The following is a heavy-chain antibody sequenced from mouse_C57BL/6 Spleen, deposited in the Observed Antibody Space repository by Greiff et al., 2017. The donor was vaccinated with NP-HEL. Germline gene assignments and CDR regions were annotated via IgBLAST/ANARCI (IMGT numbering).Heavy chain of an antibody. D-gene: IGHD1-1*01. CDR2: INPNYGTT. CDR1: GYSFTDYN. J-gene: IGHJ4*01. CDR3: AREATVVATRDAMDY. V-gene: IGHV1-39*01. Sequence: VQLQQSGRELVKPGASVKISCKASGYSFTDYNMNWVKQSNGQSLEWIGVINPNYGTTSYNQKFKGKATLTVDQSSSTAYMQLNSLTSEDSAVYYCAREATVVATRDAMDYWGQGTSVTVSS.